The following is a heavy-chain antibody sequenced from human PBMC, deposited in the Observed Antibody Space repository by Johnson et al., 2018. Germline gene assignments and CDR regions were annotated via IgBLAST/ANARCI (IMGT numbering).Heavy chain of an antibody. V-gene: IGHV3-30*03. Sequence: VQLVESGGGVVQPGRSLRLSCAASGFTFSNYGMHWVRQAPGKGLEWVAVISYDGSNKSYADSVKGRFTISRDNSKNTLYLQMNSLRAEDTAVYYWASEMGIIRANYYYYGRDVWGQGTTVTVSS. D-gene: IGHD3-3*01. CDR3: ASEMGIIRANYYYYGRDV. CDR2: ISYDGSNK. J-gene: IGHJ6*02. CDR1: GFTFSNYG.